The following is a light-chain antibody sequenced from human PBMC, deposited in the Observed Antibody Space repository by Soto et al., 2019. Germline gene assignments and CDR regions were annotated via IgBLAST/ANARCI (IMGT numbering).Light chain of an antibody. V-gene: IGKV3-11*01. CDR1: QSASSY. CDR2: DAS. CDR3: QQRARWPIT. J-gene: IGKJ5*01. Sequence: EIVLTQSPTTLSLSPGERATLSCRASQSASSYLIWYQQRPGQAPRLLISDASSRATGIPARFSGSGSGTDFTLTISSLEPEDFAVYYCQQRARWPITFGQGTRLEIK.